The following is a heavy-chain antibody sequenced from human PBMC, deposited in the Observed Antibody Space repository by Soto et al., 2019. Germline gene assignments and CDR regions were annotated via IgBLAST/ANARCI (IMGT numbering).Heavy chain of an antibody. J-gene: IGHJ4*02. CDR2: ISGSGGST. Sequence: PAGSMRISCAASGVSFSIYAMSWVLQATGKGLEWVSAISGSGGSTYYADSVKGRFTISRDNSKNTLYLQMNSLRAEDTAVYYCAKDSPNYSYGQFDYWGQGTLVPVSS. CDR1: GVSFSIYA. V-gene: IGHV3-23*01. D-gene: IGHD5-18*01. CDR3: AKDSPNYSYGQFDY.